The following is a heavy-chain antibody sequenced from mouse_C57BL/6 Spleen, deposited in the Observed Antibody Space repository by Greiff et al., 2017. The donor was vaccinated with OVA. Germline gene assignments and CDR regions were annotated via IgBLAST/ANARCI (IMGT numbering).Heavy chain of an antibody. V-gene: IGHV5-4*01. CDR2: ISDGGSYT. CDR1: GFTFSSYA. J-gene: IGHJ4*01. D-gene: IGHD1-1*01. Sequence: EVHLVESGGGLVKPGGSLKLSCAASGFTFSSYAMSWVRQTPEKRLEWVATISDGGSYTYYPDNVKGRFTISRDNAKNNLYLQMSHLKSEDTAMYYCAREDYGSSSWYAMDYWGQGTSVTVSS. CDR3: AREDYGSSSWYAMDY.